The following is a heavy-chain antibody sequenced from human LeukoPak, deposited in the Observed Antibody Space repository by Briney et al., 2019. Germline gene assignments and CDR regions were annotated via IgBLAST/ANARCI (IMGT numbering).Heavy chain of an antibody. Sequence: MSSETPSLTCTVSGGSISSSSYYWGWIRQPPWKGLEWIGSIYYSGSTYYNPSLKSRVTISVDTSKNQFSLKLSSVTAADTAVYYCARQWFGEMNAFDIWGQGTMVTVSS. V-gene: IGHV4-39*01. CDR1: GGSISSSSYY. CDR3: ARQWFGEMNAFDI. D-gene: IGHD3-10*01. CDR2: IYYSGST. J-gene: IGHJ3*02.